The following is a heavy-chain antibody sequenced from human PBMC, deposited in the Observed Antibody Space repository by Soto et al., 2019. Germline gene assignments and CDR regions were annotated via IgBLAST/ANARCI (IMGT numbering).Heavy chain of an antibody. Sequence: GASVKVSCKASGYTFSSYDINWVRQAPGQGLEWMGWMSPSSGRTGYAQNFQARVTMTRDTSTNTAYMELSSLTSDDTAMYYCARGVDAGVDYWGQGTLVTVS. CDR2: MSPSSGRT. CDR3: ARGVDAGVDY. J-gene: IGHJ4*02. CDR1: GYTFSSYD. V-gene: IGHV1-8*01. D-gene: IGHD1-26*01.